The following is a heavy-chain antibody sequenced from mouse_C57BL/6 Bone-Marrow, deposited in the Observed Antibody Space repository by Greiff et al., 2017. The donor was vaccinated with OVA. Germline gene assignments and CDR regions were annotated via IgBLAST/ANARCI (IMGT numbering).Heavy chain of an antibody. Sequence: EVKVVESGGGLVKPGGSLKLSCAASGFTFSSYTMSWVRQTPEKRLEWVATISGGGGNTYYPDSVKGRFTISRDNAKNTLYLQLSSLRSEDTALYYCARRITPFDYWGQGTTLTVSS. J-gene: IGHJ2*01. V-gene: IGHV5-9*01. CDR2: ISGGGGNT. D-gene: IGHD1-1*01. CDR3: ARRITPFDY. CDR1: GFTFSSYT.